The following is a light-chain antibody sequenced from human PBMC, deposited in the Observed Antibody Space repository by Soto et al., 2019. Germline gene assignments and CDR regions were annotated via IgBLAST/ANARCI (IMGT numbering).Light chain of an antibody. CDR1: QSVTTW. CDR3: QQASYFPFT. J-gene: IGKJ3*01. Sequence: DIQMTQSPSFVSASVGDRVTITCRASQSVTTWLAWYQQRPGKAPRLLIHSASSLRSGVPSRFSGSGSGAEFTLTIGSLHPEDEATDFCQQASYFPFTFGPGTTVAI. CDR2: SAS. V-gene: IGKV1-12*01.